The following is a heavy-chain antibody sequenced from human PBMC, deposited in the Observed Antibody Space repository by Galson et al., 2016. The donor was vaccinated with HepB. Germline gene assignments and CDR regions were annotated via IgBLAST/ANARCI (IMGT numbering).Heavy chain of an antibody. CDR1: GYTFSSYG. CDR2: ISVHTGNT. D-gene: IGHD1-26*01. Sequence: SVKVSCKAFGYTFSSYGISWVRQAPGQGLEWMGWISVHTGNTNYAQKFQGRVTMTTDISTSTAFMELGSLRSDDTAVYYCARGGGRGGSDYWGQGTLVTVPS. CDR3: ARGGGRGGSDY. J-gene: IGHJ4*02. V-gene: IGHV1-18*01.